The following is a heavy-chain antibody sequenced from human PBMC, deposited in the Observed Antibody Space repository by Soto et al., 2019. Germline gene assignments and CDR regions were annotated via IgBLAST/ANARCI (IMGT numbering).Heavy chain of an antibody. Sequence: QVQLLESGPGLVKPSQTLSLTCTVSGGSISSGGYYWSWIRQHPGKGLEWIGYIYYSGSTYYNPSLKSRVTISVDTSKNQFSLKLSSVTAADTAVYYCARVGRGLSSSWDPFDYWGQGTLVTVSS. D-gene: IGHD6-13*01. CDR3: ARVGRGLSSSWDPFDY. V-gene: IGHV4-31*03. J-gene: IGHJ4*02. CDR1: GGSISSGGYY. CDR2: IYYSGST.